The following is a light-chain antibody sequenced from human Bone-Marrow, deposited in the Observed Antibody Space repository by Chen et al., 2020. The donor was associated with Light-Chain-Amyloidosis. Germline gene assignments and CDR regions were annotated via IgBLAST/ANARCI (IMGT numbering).Light chain of an antibody. J-gene: IGLJ3*02. CDR2: EAK. CDR3: CSYAGRGKM. V-gene: IGLV2-23*01. CDR1: SSDVGTYNL. Sequence: QSALTQPASVSGSPGQSITISCTGRSSDVGTYNLVSWYQHHPGKAPKLIIYEAKKRPSGVSIRFSGSRSGYTASLTISGLQAEDEADYYCCSYAGRGKMFGGGTKLTVL.